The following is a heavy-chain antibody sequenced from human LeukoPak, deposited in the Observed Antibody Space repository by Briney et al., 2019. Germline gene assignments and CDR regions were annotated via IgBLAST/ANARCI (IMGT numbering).Heavy chain of an antibody. Sequence: GGSLRLSCAASGFTVSTNSMSWVRQAPGKGLEWVSLIYSGGSTYYADSVKGGFTISRDNSKNTLYLQMNSLRAGDTAVYYCAGDRSTRAFDYWGQGTLVTVSS. J-gene: IGHJ4*02. CDR1: GFTVSTNS. CDR3: AGDRSTRAFDY. CDR2: IYSGGST. V-gene: IGHV3-66*01.